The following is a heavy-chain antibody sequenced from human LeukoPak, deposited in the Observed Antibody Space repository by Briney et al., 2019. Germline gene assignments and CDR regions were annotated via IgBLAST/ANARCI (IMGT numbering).Heavy chain of an antibody. CDR1: GFTFSSYA. D-gene: IGHD3-22*01. V-gene: IGHV4-59*08. CDR3: ARLLIYDSSPYFDY. CDR2: IYYSGST. J-gene: IGHJ4*02. Sequence: PGGSLRLSCAASGFTFSSYAMSWIRQPPGKGLEWIGYIYYSGSTNYNPSLKSRVTISVDTSKNQFSLKLSSVTAADTAVYYCARLLIYDSSPYFDYWGQGTLVTVSS.